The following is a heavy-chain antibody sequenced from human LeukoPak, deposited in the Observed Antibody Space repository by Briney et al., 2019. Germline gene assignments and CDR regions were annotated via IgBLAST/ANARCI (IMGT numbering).Heavy chain of an antibody. CDR1: GFTFSSYA. J-gene: IGHJ4*02. V-gene: IGHV3-64*01. Sequence: PGGSLRLSCAASGFTFSSYAMHWVRQAPGKGLEYVSAISSNGGSTYYANSVKGRFTISRDNSKNTLYLKMGSLRAEDMAVYYCARRGVFDYWGQGTLVTVSS. CDR2: ISSNGGST. CDR3: ARRGVFDY.